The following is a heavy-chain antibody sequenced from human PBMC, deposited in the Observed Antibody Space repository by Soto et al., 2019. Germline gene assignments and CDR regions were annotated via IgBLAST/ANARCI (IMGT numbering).Heavy chain of an antibody. D-gene: IGHD1-26*01. CDR3: AKVSGSYRAHPFDY. CDR1: GFTFSSYG. J-gene: IGHJ4*02. Sequence: GGSLRRSCAASGFTFSSYGMHWVRQAPGKGLEWVAVISYDGSNKYYADSVKGRFTISRDNSKNTLYLQMNSLRAEDTAVYYCAKVSGSYRAHPFDYWGQGTLVTVSS. V-gene: IGHV3-30*18. CDR2: ISYDGSNK.